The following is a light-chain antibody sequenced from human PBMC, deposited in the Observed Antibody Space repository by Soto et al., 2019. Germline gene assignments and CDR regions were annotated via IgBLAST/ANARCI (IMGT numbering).Light chain of an antibody. CDR3: SSYTTSSTRV. V-gene: IGLV2-14*03. J-gene: IGLJ1*01. Sequence: QSALTQPASVSGSPGQSITISCTGTSSDVGAYDFVSWYQQHPDKAPKLTIYEVIYRPSGVSNRFSGSKSVNTATLTISGLPAEDEGDYYCSSYTTSSTRVFGTGTKVTVL. CDR1: SSDVGAYDF. CDR2: EVI.